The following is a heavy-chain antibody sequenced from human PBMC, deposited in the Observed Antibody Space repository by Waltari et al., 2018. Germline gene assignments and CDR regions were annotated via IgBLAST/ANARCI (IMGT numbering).Heavy chain of an antibody. CDR2: IIPIFGTA. V-gene: IGHV1-69*01. CDR1: GGTFSSYA. D-gene: IGHD3-10*01. CDR3: ARTGGSGSYFNNWFDP. Sequence: QVQLVQSGAEVKKPGSSVKVSCKASGGTFSSYAISWVRQAPGQGLEWMGGIIPIFGTANYAQKFQCRVTITADESTSTAYMELSSLRSEDTAVYYCARTGGSGSYFNNWFDPWGQGTLVTVSS. J-gene: IGHJ5*02.